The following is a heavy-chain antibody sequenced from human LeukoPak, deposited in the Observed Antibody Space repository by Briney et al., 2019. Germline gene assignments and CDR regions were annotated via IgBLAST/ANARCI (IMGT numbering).Heavy chain of an antibody. CDR2: ISSRGSTI. D-gene: IGHD2-15*01. Sequence: GGSLRLSCAASGFTFSSYEMNWVRQAPGKGLEWVSYISSRGSTIYYADSVKGRFTISRDNAKNSLYLQMNSLRAEDTAVYYCASGLAGGQRDVRVDYWGRGTLVTVSS. V-gene: IGHV3-48*03. CDR1: GFTFSSYE. CDR3: ASGLAGGQRDVRVDY. J-gene: IGHJ4*02.